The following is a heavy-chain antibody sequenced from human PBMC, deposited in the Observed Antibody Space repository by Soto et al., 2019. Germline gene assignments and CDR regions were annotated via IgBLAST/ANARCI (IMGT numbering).Heavy chain of an antibody. CDR2: MNPNSGNT. V-gene: IGHV1-8*01. CDR3: ARAREYYYGMDV. CDR1: GYTFTSYD. Sequence: QVQLEQSGAEVKKPGASVMVSCKASGYTFTSYDINWVRQATGQGLEWMGWMNPNSGNTGYAQKFQGRVTMTRNTSISTAYMELSSLRSEDTAVYYCARAREYYYGMDVWGQGTTVTVSS. J-gene: IGHJ6*02.